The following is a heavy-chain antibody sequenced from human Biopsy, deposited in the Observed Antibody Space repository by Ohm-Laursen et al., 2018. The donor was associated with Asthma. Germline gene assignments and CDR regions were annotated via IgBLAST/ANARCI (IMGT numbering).Heavy chain of an antibody. V-gene: IGHV3-23*01. CDR3: AKDWKSLYVQYFFEY. Sequence: GSLRLSCAAPGFTFSSYALSWVRQAPGKGLEWVSGISDDAQRTYYEDSVKGRFTISRDNSKNTIYLQLNSLRAEDTAVYYCAKDWKSLYVQYFFEYWGQGTLVTVSS. CDR2: ISDDAQRT. D-gene: IGHD5/OR15-5a*01. J-gene: IGHJ4*02. CDR1: GFTFSSYA.